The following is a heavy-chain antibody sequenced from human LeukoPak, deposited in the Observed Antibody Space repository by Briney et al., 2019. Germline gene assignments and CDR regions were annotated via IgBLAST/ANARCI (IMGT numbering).Heavy chain of an antibody. CDR1: GGSIGSYY. J-gene: IGHJ5*02. Sequence: SETLSLTCTVSGGSIGSYYWSWIRQPAGKGLEWIGRICTSGSTNYNPSLKSRVTMSVDTSKNQFSLKLSSVTAADTAVYYCARDMNVVVPAAIGDWFDPWGQGTLVTVSS. D-gene: IGHD2-2*01. CDR2: ICTSGST. CDR3: ARDMNVVVPAAIGDWFDP. V-gene: IGHV4-4*07.